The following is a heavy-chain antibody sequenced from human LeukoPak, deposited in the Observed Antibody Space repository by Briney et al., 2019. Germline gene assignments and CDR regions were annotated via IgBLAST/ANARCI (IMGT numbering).Heavy chain of an antibody. V-gene: IGHV3-23*01. CDR1: GFXFNIYG. J-gene: IGHJ4*02. CDR2: ISSGGDRT. CDR3: AKRHPLAAAATSYFDN. D-gene: IGHD6-13*01. Sequence: PGGSLRLSCGASGFXFNIYGISWVRQAPGKGLEWVSTISSGGDRTYYADSVKGRFTISRDNCKNTLYLQMDSLRVDDTAVYYCAKRHPLAAAATSYFDNWGQGTLVTVSS.